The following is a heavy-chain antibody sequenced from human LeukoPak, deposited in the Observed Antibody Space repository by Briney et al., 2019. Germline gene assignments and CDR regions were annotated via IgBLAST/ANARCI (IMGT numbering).Heavy chain of an antibody. D-gene: IGHD3-3*01. V-gene: IGHV4-34*01. CDR3: ARGWDSNYDFWSGYYTGGNWFDP. CDR1: GGSFSGYY. J-gene: IGHJ5*02. CDR2: INHSGST. Sequence: PSETLSLTCAVYGGSFSGYYWSWIRQPPGKGLEWIGEINHSGSTNYNPSLKSRVTISVDTSKNQFSLKLSSVTAADTAVYYCARGWDSNYDFWSGYYTGGNWFDPWGQGTLVTVSS.